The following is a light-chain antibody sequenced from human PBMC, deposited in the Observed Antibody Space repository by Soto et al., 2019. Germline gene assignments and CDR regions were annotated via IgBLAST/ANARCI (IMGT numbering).Light chain of an antibody. Sequence: EIVLPQSPGTLSLSPGARVTLSCRASQSVGDYLAWYQQKPGQAPRLLIYDTSIRATGIPARFSGSGPGTDFTLTISRLEPEDFAVYYCQQRHSWPPTFTVGQGTRLEIK. CDR3: QQRHSWPPTFT. CDR2: DTS. V-gene: IGKV3D-11*02. CDR1: QSVGDY. J-gene: IGKJ5*01.